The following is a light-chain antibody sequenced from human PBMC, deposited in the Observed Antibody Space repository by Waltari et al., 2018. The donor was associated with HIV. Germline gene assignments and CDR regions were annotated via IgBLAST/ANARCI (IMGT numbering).Light chain of an antibody. CDR2: DNR. CDR3: QSYDNSLSNVV. J-gene: IGLJ2*01. Sequence: QSVLTQPPSVSGAPGQRVTISCTGSNSNIGAGYDAHWYQQLPGSAPKLLMFDNRKRPSGVPDRFSRAKSGTSASLVMTGLQAADEAVYYCQSYDNSLSNVVFGGGTKLIVL. V-gene: IGLV1-40*01. CDR1: NSNIGAGYD.